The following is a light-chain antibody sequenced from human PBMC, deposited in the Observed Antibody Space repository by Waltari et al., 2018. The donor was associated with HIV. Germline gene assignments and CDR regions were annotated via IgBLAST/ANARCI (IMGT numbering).Light chain of an antibody. J-gene: IGLJ2*01. Sequence: QSVLTQPPSASGTPGRGGNMSFYCGSFNCGSNTVIRYQQLPVTAPKLLTYNNNQRPSGVPDRFSGSKSGTSASLAISGLQSEDEADYYCVAWDDSLNGPVFGGGTKLTVL. CDR2: NNN. CDR1: SFNCGSNT. V-gene: IGLV1-44*01. CDR3: VAWDDSLNGPV.